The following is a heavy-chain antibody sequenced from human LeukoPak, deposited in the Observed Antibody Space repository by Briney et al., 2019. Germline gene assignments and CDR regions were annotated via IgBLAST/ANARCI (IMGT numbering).Heavy chain of an antibody. Sequence: PGGSLRLSCAASGFTFSSYWMHWVRQAPGEGLVWVSRINSDGSSTSYADSVKGRFTISRDNAKNTLYLQMNSLRAEDTAVYYCARGAEWLFDYWGQGTLVTVSS. CDR1: GFTFSSYW. CDR2: INSDGSST. J-gene: IGHJ4*02. CDR3: ARGAEWLFDY. D-gene: IGHD3-3*01. V-gene: IGHV3-74*01.